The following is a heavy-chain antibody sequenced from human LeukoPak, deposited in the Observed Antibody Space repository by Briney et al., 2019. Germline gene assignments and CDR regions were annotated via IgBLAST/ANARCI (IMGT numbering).Heavy chain of an antibody. V-gene: IGHV1-18*04. Sequence: VASVKVSCTASGYTFTSYGISWVRQAPGQGLEWMGWISAYNGNTNYAQKLQGRVTMTTDTSTSTAYMELRSLRSDDTAVYYCARGYCSGGSCYPSSLGMDVWGKGTTVTVSS. CDR1: GYTFTSYG. CDR3: ARGYCSGGSCYPSSLGMDV. CDR2: ISAYNGNT. J-gene: IGHJ6*04. D-gene: IGHD2-15*01.